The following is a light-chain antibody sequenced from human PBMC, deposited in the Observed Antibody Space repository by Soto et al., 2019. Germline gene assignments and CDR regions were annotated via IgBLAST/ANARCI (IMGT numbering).Light chain of an antibody. CDR1: QSVSNNY. Sequence: EIVLTQSPGTLSLSPGERATLSCRASQSVSNNYLAWYQQKPGQAPRLLIYGAFNSATGIPDRFSGCGSGTDFTLTISRLEPEDFAVYYCQQYGSSGTFGQGTKVEIK. CDR3: QQYGSSGT. CDR2: GAF. J-gene: IGKJ1*01. V-gene: IGKV3-20*01.